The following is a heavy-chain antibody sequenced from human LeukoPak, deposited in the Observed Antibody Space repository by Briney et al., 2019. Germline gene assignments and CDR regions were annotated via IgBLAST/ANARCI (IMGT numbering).Heavy chain of an antibody. CDR1: GFTFSSST. D-gene: IGHD4/OR15-4a*01. V-gene: IGHV3-21*01. CDR2: ISSSSDYI. CDR3: VRIPNSANFPNWFDP. J-gene: IGHJ5*02. Sequence: PGRPLRLSCAASGFTFSSSTMSWVRRAPGKWLEWVSSISSSSDYIYYAVSVKGRFTISRDNAKNSLYLQMNSLRAEATAVYYCVRIPNSANFPNWFDPWGQGTLVTVSS.